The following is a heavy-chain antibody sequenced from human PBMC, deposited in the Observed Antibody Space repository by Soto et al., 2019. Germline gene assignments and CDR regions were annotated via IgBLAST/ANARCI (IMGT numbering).Heavy chain of an antibody. Sequence: QVQLVESGGGVVQPGRSLRLSCAGSGFTFSSYGMHWVRQAPGKGLEWVAVIWYDGSNKYYADSVKGRFTISRDNSKNTLYLQMNSLRAEDTAVYYCAREGENDYGDLNWFDPWGQGTLVTVSS. CDR1: GFTFSSYG. D-gene: IGHD4-17*01. V-gene: IGHV3-33*01. CDR3: AREGENDYGDLNWFDP. J-gene: IGHJ5*02. CDR2: IWYDGSNK.